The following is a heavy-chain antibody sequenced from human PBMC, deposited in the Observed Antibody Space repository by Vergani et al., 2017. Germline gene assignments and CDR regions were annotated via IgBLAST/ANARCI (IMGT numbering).Heavy chain of an antibody. J-gene: IGHJ4*02. CDR2: IYYSGST. CDR1: GGSISSGDYY. V-gene: IGHV4-30-4*08. D-gene: IGHD2-2*03. CDR3: ASGLVPRGYCSSTSCYGAPDY. Sequence: QVQLQESGPGLVKPSQTLSLTCTVSGGSISSGDYYWSWIRQPPGKGLEWIGYIYYSGSTYYNPSLKSRVTISVDTSKNQFSLKLSSVTAADTAVYYCASGLVPRGYCSSTSCYGAPDYWGQGILVTVSS.